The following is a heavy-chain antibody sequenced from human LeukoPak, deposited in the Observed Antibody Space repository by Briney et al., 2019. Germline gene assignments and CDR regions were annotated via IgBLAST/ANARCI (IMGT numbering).Heavy chain of an antibody. CDR1: GFTFSSYG. V-gene: IGHV3-30*18. CDR3: ANEMYGDKSFDY. CDR2: ISYDGSNK. J-gene: IGHJ4*02. Sequence: GGSLRLSCAASGFTFSSYGMHWVRQAPGKGLEWVAVISYDGSNKYYADSVKGRFTISRDNSKNTLYLQMNSLRAEDTAVYYCANEMYGDKSFDYWGQGTLVTVSS. D-gene: IGHD4-17*01.